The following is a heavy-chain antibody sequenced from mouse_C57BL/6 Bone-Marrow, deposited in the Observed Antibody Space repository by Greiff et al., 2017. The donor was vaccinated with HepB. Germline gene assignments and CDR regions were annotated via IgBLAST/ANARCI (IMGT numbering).Heavy chain of an antibody. D-gene: IGHD2-3*01. J-gene: IGHJ1*03. V-gene: IGHV3-6*01. Sequence: EVQLQQSGPGLVKPSQSLSLTCSVTGYSITSGYYWNWIRQFPGNKLEWMGYISYDGSNNYNPSLKNRISITRDTSKNQFFLKLNSVTTEDTATYYCASELYDGYSYWYFDVWGTGTTVTVSS. CDR2: ISYDGSN. CDR1: GYSITSGYY. CDR3: ASELYDGYSYWYFDV.